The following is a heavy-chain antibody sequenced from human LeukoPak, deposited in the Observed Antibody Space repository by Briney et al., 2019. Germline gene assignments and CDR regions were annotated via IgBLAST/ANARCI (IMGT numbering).Heavy chain of an antibody. J-gene: IGHJ4*02. V-gene: IGHV4-30-2*01. CDR1: GGSISSGGYS. Sequence: SQTLSLTCAVSGGSISSGGYSWSWIRQPPGKGLEWIGYIYHSGSTNYNPSLKSRVTISVDTSKNQFSLKLSSVTAADTAVYYCARGVVPAAIFIPEPYYFDYWGQGTLVTVSS. D-gene: IGHD2-2*01. CDR3: ARGVVPAAIFIPEPYYFDY. CDR2: IYHSGST.